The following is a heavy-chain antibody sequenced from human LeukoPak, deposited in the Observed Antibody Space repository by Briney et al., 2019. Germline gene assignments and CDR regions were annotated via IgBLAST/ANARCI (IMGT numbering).Heavy chain of an antibody. V-gene: IGHV3-23*01. CDR3: AKDSIFGAVIISDDAFDI. CDR2: ISGSGGST. J-gene: IGHJ3*02. D-gene: IGHD3-3*02. Sequence: PGGSLRLSCAASGFTFSSYAMSWVRQAPGKGREWVSAISGSGGSTYYADSVKGRFTISRDNFKNTLYLQMNSLRAEDTAVYYCAKDSIFGAVIISDDAFDIWGQGTMVTVSS. CDR1: GFTFSSYA.